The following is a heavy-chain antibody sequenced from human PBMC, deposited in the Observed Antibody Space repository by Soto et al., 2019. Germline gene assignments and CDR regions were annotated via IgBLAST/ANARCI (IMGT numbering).Heavy chain of an antibody. Sequence: SETLSLTCTVSGGSISSYYWSWIRQPPGKGLEWIGYIYYSGSTNYNPSLKSRVTISVDTSKNQFSLKLSSVTAADTAVYYCARGYCSSTSCPHSNWGQGTLVTVSS. D-gene: IGHD2-2*01. V-gene: IGHV4-59*01. CDR2: IYYSGST. J-gene: IGHJ4*02. CDR3: ARGYCSSTSCPHSN. CDR1: GGSISSYY.